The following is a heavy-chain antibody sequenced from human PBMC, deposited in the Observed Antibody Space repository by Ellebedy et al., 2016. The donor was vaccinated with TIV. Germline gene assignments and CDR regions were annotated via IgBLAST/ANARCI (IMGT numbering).Heavy chain of an antibody. CDR3: ARGPGADGRDWFDP. Sequence: AASVKVSCKASAYTFTNHDINWARKPTRQGLEWMGWMNSNTGNTGYAQKFQGRVTMTRDTSISTAYMELSNLRAEDTAVYYCARGPGADGRDWFDPWGQGTLVTVSS. J-gene: IGHJ5*02. CDR2: MNSNTGNT. D-gene: IGHD3-10*02. V-gene: IGHV1-8*01. CDR1: AYTFTNHD.